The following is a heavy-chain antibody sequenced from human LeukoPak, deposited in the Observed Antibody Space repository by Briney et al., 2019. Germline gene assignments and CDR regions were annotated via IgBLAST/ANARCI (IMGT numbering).Heavy chain of an antibody. CDR2: IYTSGST. Sequence: SETLSLTCTVSGGSISSGSYYWSWIRQPAGKGLEWIGRIYTSGSTNYNPSLKSRVTISVDTSKNQFSLKLSSVTAADTAVHYCARDFDYWGQGTLVTVSS. J-gene: IGHJ4*02. V-gene: IGHV4-61*02. CDR1: GGSISSGSYY. CDR3: ARDFDY.